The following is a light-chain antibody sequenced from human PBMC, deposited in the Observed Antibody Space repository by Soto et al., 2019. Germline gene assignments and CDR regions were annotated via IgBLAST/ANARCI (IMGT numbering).Light chain of an antibody. Sequence: DIQMTQSPSSLSASVGDRVTITCRASQGISNNLAWYQQKPGRVPKLLIYAASTLQSGVPSRFSGSGSGTDFTLTISSLQPEDDATYYCQRYNSAPQTFGQGTKVEIK. J-gene: IGKJ1*01. CDR3: QRYNSAPQT. CDR2: AAS. CDR1: QGISNN. V-gene: IGKV1-27*01.